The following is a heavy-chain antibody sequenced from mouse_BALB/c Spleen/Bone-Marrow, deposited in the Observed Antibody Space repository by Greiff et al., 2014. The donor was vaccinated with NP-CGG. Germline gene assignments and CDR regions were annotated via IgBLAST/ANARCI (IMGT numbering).Heavy chain of an antibody. Sequence: EVMLVESGGGLVKPGGSLELSCAASGFTFSSYAMSWVRQTPEKRLEWVATITSGGTYTYYPDSVKGRFTISRDNAKNTLYLQMSSLRSEDTAMYYSARRRVYDYDWYFDVWGAGTTVTVSS. D-gene: IGHD2-4*01. V-gene: IGHV5-9-1*01. CDR3: ARRRVYDYDWYFDV. CDR1: GFTFSSYA. CDR2: ITSGGTYT. J-gene: IGHJ1*01.